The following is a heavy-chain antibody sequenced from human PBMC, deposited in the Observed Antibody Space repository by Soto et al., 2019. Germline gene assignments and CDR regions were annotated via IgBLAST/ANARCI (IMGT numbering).Heavy chain of an antibody. Sequence: QVQLVESGGGVVQPGRSLRLSCAASGFTFSSYAMHWVRRAPGKGLEWMAVMSYDGSNKYYADSVKGRFTISRDNSKNTLYLQVNILRTEDTALYDWSRDGGAYLGQETLVIVS. D-gene: IGHD3-3*01. CDR2: MSYDGSNK. V-gene: IGHV3-30-3*01. CDR3: SRDGGAY. J-gene: IGHJ4*02. CDR1: GFTFSSYA.